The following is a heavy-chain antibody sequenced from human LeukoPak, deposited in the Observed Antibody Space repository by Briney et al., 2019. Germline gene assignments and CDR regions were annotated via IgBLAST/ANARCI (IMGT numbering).Heavy chain of an antibody. D-gene: IGHD6-13*01. Sequence: AASVKVSCKASGYTFTGHYMHRVRQAPRQGLEWMRWINPDSGGTNYAQKFRGRVTMTRDTSISTAYMELTRLRSDDTAVYYCAKPLPTAGIPFDYWGQGTLVTVSS. V-gene: IGHV1-2*02. CDR2: INPDSGGT. J-gene: IGHJ4*02. CDR3: AKPLPTAGIPFDY. CDR1: GYTFTGHY.